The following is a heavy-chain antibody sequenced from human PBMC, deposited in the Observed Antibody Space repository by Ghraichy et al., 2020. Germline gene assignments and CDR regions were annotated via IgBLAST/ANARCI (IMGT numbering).Heavy chain of an antibody. Sequence: LSLTCAASGFTFSTHWMHWVRQAPGKGLVWVSHINGDGSTTTYADSVQGRFTVSRDNAKNTVYLQMNSLSAEDTAVYYCASGCSIYCSGVDCYWRDHWVQGTLVTVSS. CDR1: GFTFSTHW. CDR3: ASGCSIYCSGVDCYWRDH. V-gene: IGHV3-74*01. J-gene: IGHJ4*02. CDR2: INGDGSTT. D-gene: IGHD2-15*01.